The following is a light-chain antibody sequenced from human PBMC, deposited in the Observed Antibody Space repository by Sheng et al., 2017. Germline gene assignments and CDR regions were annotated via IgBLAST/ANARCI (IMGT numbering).Light chain of an antibody. J-gene: IGLJ1*01. CDR1: SSDIGGYNY. CDR2: AVS. Sequence: QSALTQPASVSGSPGQSITISCTGISSDIGGYNYVSWYQQHPGNAPRLIIYAVSNRPSGISNRFSASKSGNTASLTIAGLQAEDEADYFCASYKSNSYVFGSGTKVTVL. V-gene: IGLV2-14*03. CDR3: ASYKSNSYV.